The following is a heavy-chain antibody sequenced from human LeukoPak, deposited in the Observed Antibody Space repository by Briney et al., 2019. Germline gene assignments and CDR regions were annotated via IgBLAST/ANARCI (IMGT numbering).Heavy chain of an antibody. CDR3: ARVGAYYYDSSGYGY. V-gene: IGHV4-34*01. J-gene: IGHJ4*02. D-gene: IGHD3-22*01. CDR2: INHSGST. CDR1: GGSFSGCY. Sequence: PSETLSLTCAVYGGSFSGCYWSWIRQPPGKGLEWIGEINHSGSTNYNPSLKSRVTISVDTSKNQFSLKLSSVTAADTAVYYCARVGAYYYDSSGYGYWGQGTLVTVSS.